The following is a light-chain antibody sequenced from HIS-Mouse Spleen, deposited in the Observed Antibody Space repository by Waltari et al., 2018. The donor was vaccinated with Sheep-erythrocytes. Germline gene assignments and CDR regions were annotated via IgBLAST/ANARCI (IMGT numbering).Light chain of an antibody. CDR1: QSLLHSNGYNY. CDR2: LGS. Sequence: DIVMTQSPLSLPVTPGEPASISCRSSQSLLHSNGYNYLDWYLQKPGQSPQLLIYLGSYRASEVPDRFSGSGSGTDVTLKISRVEAEDVGVYYCMQALQTPWTFGQGTKVEIK. J-gene: IGKJ1*01. V-gene: IGKV2-28*01. CDR3: MQALQTPWT.